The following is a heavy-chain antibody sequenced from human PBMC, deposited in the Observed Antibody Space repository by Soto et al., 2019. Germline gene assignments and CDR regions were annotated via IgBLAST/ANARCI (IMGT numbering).Heavy chain of an antibody. CDR2: IYYSGST. J-gene: IGHJ6*03. CDR3: ARSVGFYYYYYYMDV. CDR1: GGSISSYY. D-gene: IGHD3-16*01. V-gene: IGHV4-59*01. Sequence: SETLSLTCTVSGGSISSYYWSWIGQPPGKGLEWIGYIYYSGSTNYNPSLKSRVTISVDTSKNQFSLKLSSVTAADTAVYYCARSVGFYYYYYYMDVWGKGTTVTVSS.